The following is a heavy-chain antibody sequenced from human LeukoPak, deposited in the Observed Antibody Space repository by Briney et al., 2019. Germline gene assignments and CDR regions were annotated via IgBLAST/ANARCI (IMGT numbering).Heavy chain of an antibody. D-gene: IGHD3-10*01. CDR2: IYYSGST. CDR3: ARDRGFGELLYWFDP. Sequence: SQTLSLTCTVSGGSISSGVYYWSWIRQHPGKGLEWIGYIYYSGSTYYNPSLKSRVTISVDTSKNQFSLKLSSVTAADTAVCYCARDRGFGELLYWFDPWGQGTLVTVSS. V-gene: IGHV4-31*03. CDR1: GGSISSGVYY. J-gene: IGHJ5*02.